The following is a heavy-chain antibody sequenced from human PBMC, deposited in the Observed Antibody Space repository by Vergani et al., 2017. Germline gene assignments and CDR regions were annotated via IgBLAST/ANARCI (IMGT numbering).Heavy chain of an antibody. V-gene: IGHV3-23*01. Sequence: EVQLLEYGGGLVQPGGSRRLSCAGAGFTFDTYTMAYVRQAPGKGLEWVATISSGGGDIFYADSVKGRFTISRDNSKNTLFLQMNSLKDEDTAVYYCTTAWGLYYLHGEYFQYWGRGTLVSVSS. CDR1: GFTFDTYT. J-gene: IGHJ1*01. CDR2: ISSGGGDI. CDR3: TTAWGLYYLHGEYFQY. D-gene: IGHD3-10*01.